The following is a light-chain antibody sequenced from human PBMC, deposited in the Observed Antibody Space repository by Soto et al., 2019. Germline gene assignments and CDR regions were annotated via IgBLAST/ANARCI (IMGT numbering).Light chain of an antibody. CDR3: RQYGSSPPT. V-gene: IGKV3-20*01. CDR2: GAS. J-gene: IGKJ1*01. CDR1: QSVTNNY. Sequence: EIVLTQSPGTLSLSPGERVTLSCRASQSVTNNYLAWYQRKPGQAPRLLIYGASSRATDIPNRFSGSGSGADFTLTITRLEPEDFAVYFCRQYGSSPPTFGQGTKVEVK.